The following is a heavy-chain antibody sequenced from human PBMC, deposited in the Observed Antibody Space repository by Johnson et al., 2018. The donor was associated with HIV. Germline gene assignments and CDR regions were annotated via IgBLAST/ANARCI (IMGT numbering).Heavy chain of an antibody. D-gene: IGHD3-9*01. CDR1: GFTFDDYD. CDR2: LYSGGRT. J-gene: IGHJ3*01. Sequence: VQLVESGGDVVRPGGSLRLSCAASGFTFDDYDMSWVRQAPGKGLEWVSVLYSGGRTYYADSVKGRFTISRYNSKNILYLPMNSLRPEDTAVYYCARDGRDLVTRGSFDVWGQGTVVTVSS. V-gene: IGHV3-66*01. CDR3: ARDGRDLVTRGSFDV.